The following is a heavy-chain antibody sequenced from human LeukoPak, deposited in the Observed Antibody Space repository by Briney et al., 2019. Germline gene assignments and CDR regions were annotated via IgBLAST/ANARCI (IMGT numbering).Heavy chain of an antibody. Sequence: GGSLRLSCAASGFTVSSNYMSWVRQAPGKGLEWVSAIYSGGSTYYADSVKGRFTISRDTSRNTLYLQMNSLRTEDTAVYYCAKDLMRDRWFGESWGLGTLVTVSS. J-gene: IGHJ5*02. CDR2: IYSGGST. V-gene: IGHV3-66*01. CDR1: GFTVSSNY. CDR3: AKDLMRDRWFGES. D-gene: IGHD3-10*01.